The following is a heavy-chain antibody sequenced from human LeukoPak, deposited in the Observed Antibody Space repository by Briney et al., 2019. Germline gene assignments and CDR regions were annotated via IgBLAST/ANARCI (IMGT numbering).Heavy chain of an antibody. J-gene: IGHJ6*03. CDR3: ARAPYCSGGSCYSGCYYYYMDV. CDR1: GGSFSGYY. Sequence: SETLSLTCAVYGGSFSGYYWSWIRQPPGNGLEWIGEINHSGSTNYNPPPTSRVTISVDTSKNQFSLKLSSVTAADTAVYYCARAPYCSGGSCYSGCYYYYMDVWGKGTTVTVSS. D-gene: IGHD2-15*01. CDR2: INHSGST. V-gene: IGHV4-34*01.